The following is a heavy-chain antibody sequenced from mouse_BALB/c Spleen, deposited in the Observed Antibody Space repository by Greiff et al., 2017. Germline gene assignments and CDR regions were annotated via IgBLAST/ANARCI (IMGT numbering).Heavy chain of an antibody. J-gene: IGHJ2*01. Sequence: EVKVVESGGGLVKPGGSLQLSCAASGFTFSDYYMYWVRQTPEKRLEWVATISDGGSYTYYPDSVKGRFTISRDNAKNNLYLQVSSLKSEDTAMYYCARSCGGYWGQGTTLTVSS. CDR3: ARSCGGY. CDR2: ISDGGSYT. V-gene: IGHV5-4*02. CDR1: GFTFSDYY.